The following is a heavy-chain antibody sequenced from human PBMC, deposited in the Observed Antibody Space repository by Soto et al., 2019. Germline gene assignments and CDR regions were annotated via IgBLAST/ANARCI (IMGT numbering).Heavy chain of an antibody. CDR1: GGSISSCGYY. J-gene: IGHJ5*02. D-gene: IGHD3-10*01. Sequence: PSETLSLTCTVSGGSISSCGYYWSWIRQHPGKGLEWIGYIYYSGSTYYNPSLKSRVTISVDTSKNQFSLKLSSVTAADTAVYYCARDPGSGLYNWFYPWGQGTLVTVS. CDR2: IYYSGST. V-gene: IGHV4-31*03. CDR3: ARDPGSGLYNWFYP.